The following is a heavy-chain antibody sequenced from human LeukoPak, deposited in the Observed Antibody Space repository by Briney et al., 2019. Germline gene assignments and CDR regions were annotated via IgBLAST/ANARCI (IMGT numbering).Heavy chain of an antibody. Sequence: SQTLSLTCAVSGGSISSYYWSWIRQPPGKGLEWIGYIYYSGSTNYNPSLKSRVTISVDTSKNQFSLKLSSVTAADTAVYYCATLKGGYCSGGSCYLGWFDPWGQGTLVTVSS. J-gene: IGHJ5*02. CDR1: GGSISSYY. CDR3: ATLKGGYCSGGSCYLGWFDP. D-gene: IGHD2-15*01. V-gene: IGHV4-59*08. CDR2: IYYSGST.